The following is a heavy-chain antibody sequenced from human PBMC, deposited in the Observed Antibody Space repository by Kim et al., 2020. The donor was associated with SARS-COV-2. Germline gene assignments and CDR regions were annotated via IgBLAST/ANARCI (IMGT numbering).Heavy chain of an antibody. CDR1: GFTFDDYA. J-gene: IGHJ6*02. CDR2: ISGDGGST. Sequence: GGSLRLSCAASGFTFDDYAMHWVRQAPGKGLEWVSLISGDGGSTYYADSVKGRFTISRDNSKNSLYLQMNSLRTEDTAVYYCAKDMWYYYGSGSFDYYYGMDVWGQGTSVTVSS. CDR3: AKDMWYYYGSGSFDYYYGMDV. D-gene: IGHD3-10*01. V-gene: IGHV3-43*02.